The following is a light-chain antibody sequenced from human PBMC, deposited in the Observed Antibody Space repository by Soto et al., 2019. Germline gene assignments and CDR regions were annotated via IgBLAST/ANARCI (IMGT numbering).Light chain of an antibody. Sequence: QSALTQPASVSGSPGQSITISCTGSTSDVGAYNYVSWYKHHPGQAPQLMIYEVSNRPSGVSNRFSGSKSGNTASLTISGLQADDEGDYYCCSYAGSSTPVVFGGGTKLTVL. CDR1: TSDVGAYNY. J-gene: IGLJ2*01. V-gene: IGLV2-14*01. CDR2: EVS. CDR3: CSYAGSSTPVV.